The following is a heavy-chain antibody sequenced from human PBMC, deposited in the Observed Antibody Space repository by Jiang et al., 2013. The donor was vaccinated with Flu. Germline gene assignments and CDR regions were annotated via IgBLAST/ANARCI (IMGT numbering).Heavy chain of an antibody. J-gene: IGHJ6*02. CDR3: ARRPLSGMADSSGYYHGAYYGMDV. CDR1: GYTFTSYA. CDR2: INAGNGNT. Sequence: GAEVKKPGASVKVSCKASGYTFTSYAMHWVRQAPGQRLEWMGWINAGNGNTKYSQKFQGRVTITRDTSASTAYMELSSLRSEDTAVYYCARRPLSGMADSSGYYHGAYYGMDVWGQGTTVTVSS. D-gene: IGHD3-22*01. V-gene: IGHV1-3*01.